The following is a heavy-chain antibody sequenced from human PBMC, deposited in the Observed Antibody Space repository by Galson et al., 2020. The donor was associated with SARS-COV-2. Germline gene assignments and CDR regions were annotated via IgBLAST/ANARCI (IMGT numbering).Heavy chain of an antibody. V-gene: IGHV4-4*02. CDR2: IYHSGSI. Sequence: LETLSLTCDVSGGSISTKNWWTWVRQSPGKGLEWIGEIYHSGSINYHPALNSRVSISVDKSKNQFSLTLNSVTAADTAVYYCARSYGDLWDDHYFDYWGQGLLVTVSS. D-gene: IGHD2-21*02. CDR3: ARSYGDLWDDHYFDY. CDR1: GGSISTKNW. J-gene: IGHJ4*02.